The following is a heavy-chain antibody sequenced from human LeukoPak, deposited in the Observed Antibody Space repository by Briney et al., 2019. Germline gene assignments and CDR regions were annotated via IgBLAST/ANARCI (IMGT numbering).Heavy chain of an antibody. V-gene: IGHV4-38-2*02. D-gene: IGHD2-8*01. Sequence: SETLSLTCIVSGYSLSSGYYWGWIRQPPGKGLEWIGSIYHSGITYNNPSPKSRVTISVDTSKNQFSLKLSSVTAADTAVYYCARDLSKGGVSDYYYYMDVWGKGTTVTVSS. CDR2: IYHSGIT. CDR1: GYSLSSGYY. CDR3: ARDLSKGGVSDYYYYMDV. J-gene: IGHJ6*03.